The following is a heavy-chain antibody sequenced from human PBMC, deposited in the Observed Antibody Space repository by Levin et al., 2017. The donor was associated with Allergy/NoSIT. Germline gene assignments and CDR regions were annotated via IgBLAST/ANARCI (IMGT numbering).Heavy chain of an antibody. J-gene: IGHJ4*02. Sequence: ASVKVSCKASGYTFTNYAISWVRQAPGQGLEWMGWINAYNGDTDYAQKLQGRVTMTTDTSTSTAYMELRSLKSDDTAVFYCARGGSGWYVDYWGQGTLVTVSS. D-gene: IGHD6-19*01. CDR1: GYTFTNYA. CDR2: INAYNGDT. CDR3: ARGGSGWYVDY. V-gene: IGHV1-18*01.